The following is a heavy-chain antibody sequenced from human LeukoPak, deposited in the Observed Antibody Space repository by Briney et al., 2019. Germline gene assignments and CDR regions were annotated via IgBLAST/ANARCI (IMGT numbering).Heavy chain of an antibody. CDR2: ISSSSSTI. V-gene: IGHV3-48*04. J-gene: IGHJ4*02. CDR3: AKDRIQNYGGGSNFDY. D-gene: IGHD4-17*01. CDR1: GFTFSSYS. Sequence: GGSLRLSCAASGFTFSSYSMNWVRQAPGKGLEWVSYISSSSSTIYYADSVKGRFTISRDNAKNSLYLQMNSLRAEDTAVYYCAKDRIQNYGGGSNFDYWGQGMLVTVSS.